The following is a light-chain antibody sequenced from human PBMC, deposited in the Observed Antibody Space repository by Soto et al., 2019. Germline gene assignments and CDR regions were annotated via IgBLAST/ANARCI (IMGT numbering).Light chain of an antibody. CDR1: QSVSSF. Sequence: EIVLTQSPATLSLSPGERATLSCRASQSVSSFLAWYQQKPGQAPRLLIYDASNRATGIPARFSGSGSGTDFSLTISSLEPEDFAVHYCQHRSSWPLSFGGGTKVEIK. CDR3: QHRSSWPLS. CDR2: DAS. V-gene: IGKV3-11*01. J-gene: IGKJ4*01.